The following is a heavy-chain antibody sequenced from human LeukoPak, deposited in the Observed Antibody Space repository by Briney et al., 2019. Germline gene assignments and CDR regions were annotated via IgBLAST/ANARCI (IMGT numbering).Heavy chain of an antibody. CDR1: GGSFSGYY. D-gene: IGHD3-3*01. Sequence: PSETLSLTCAVYGGSFSGYYWSWIRQPPGKGLEWIGYIYYSGSTSYNPSLKSRVTISVDTSKNQFSLKLSSVTAADTAVYYCARAQTYYDFWSGYIPYYFDYWGQGTLVTVSS. V-gene: IGHV4-59*01. J-gene: IGHJ4*02. CDR3: ARAQTYYDFWSGYIPYYFDY. CDR2: IYYSGST.